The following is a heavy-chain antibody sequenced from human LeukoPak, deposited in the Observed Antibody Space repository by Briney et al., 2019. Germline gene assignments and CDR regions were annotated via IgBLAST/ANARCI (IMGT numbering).Heavy chain of an antibody. Sequence: GGSLRLSCAASGFTVSAEYMNWVRQAPGKGLEWVSVIYSGGSTYYAGSVKGRFTISRDNSKNTLYLQMNSLRADDTAVYYCARDPDSSSGKYFDYWGQGTRVTVSS. CDR2: IYSGGST. V-gene: IGHV3-53*01. D-gene: IGHD6-13*01. CDR1: GFTVSAEY. CDR3: ARDPDSSSGKYFDY. J-gene: IGHJ4*02.